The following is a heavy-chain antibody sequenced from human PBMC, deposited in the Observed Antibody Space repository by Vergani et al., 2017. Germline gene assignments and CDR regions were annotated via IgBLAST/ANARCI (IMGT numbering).Heavy chain of an antibody. J-gene: IGHJ6*03. Sequence: QVQLVQSGAEVKKPGSSVKVSCKASGGTFSSYAISWVRQAPGQGLEWMGGIIPIFGTANYAQKFQGRVTITADESTSTAYMELSSLRSEDTAVYYCAGDTVVTGLGYYYYMDVWGKGTTVTVSS. CDR2: IIPIFGTA. CDR3: AGDTVVTGLGYYYYMDV. D-gene: IGHD4-23*01. V-gene: IGHV1-69*01. CDR1: GGTFSSYA.